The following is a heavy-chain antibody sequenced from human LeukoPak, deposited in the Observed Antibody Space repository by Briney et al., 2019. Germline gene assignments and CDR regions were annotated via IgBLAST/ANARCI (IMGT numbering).Heavy chain of an antibody. Sequence: PGGSLRLSCAASGFTFSNYAMSWVRQAPGKGLEWVSAISGSGGSTYYADSVKGRFTISRDNSKNTLYLQMNSLRAEDTAVYYCAKDERWLPGYMDVWGKGTTVTVSS. D-gene: IGHD5-24*01. CDR1: GFTFSNYA. V-gene: IGHV3-23*01. CDR2: ISGSGGST. CDR3: AKDERWLPGYMDV. J-gene: IGHJ6*03.